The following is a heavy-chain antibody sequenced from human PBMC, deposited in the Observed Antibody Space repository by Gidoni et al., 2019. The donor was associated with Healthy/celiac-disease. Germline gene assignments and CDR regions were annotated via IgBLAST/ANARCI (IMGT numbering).Heavy chain of an antibody. CDR1: GGSLRSSSYY. CDR2: IYYSGST. D-gene: IGHD6-13*01. J-gene: IGHJ5*02. CDR3: ARDYSSSWVRWFDP. V-gene: IGHV4-39*07. Sequence: QLQLQESGPGLVKPSETLSLTCTVSGGSLRSSSYYWGWIRQPPGKGLEWIGSIYYSGSTYYNPSLKSRVTISVDTSKNQFSLKLSSVTAADTAVYYCARDYSSSWVRWFDPWGQGTLVTVSS.